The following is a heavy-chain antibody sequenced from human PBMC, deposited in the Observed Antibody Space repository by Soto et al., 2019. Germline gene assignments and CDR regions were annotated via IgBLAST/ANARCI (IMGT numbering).Heavy chain of an antibody. CDR2: ISGSGGST. Sequence: GGSLRLSCAASGFTFSSYAMSWVRQAPGKGLEWVSAISGSGGSTYYADSVKGRFTISRDNSKNTLYLQMNSLRAEDTAVYYCAKDRGIYSRPTCMDVWGKGTTVTVSS. V-gene: IGHV3-23*01. J-gene: IGHJ6*03. CDR1: GFTFSSYA. CDR3: AKDRGIYSRPTCMDV. D-gene: IGHD6-13*01.